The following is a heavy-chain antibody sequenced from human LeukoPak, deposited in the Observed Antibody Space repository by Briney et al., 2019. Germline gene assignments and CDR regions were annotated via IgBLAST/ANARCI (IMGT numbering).Heavy chain of an antibody. CDR2: IYTSGST. CDR3: AREAGVRGVYNWFDP. J-gene: IGHJ5*02. Sequence: SEALSLTCTVSGGSISSGSYYWSWIRQPAGKGLEWIGRIYTSGSTNYNPSLKSRVTISVATSKNQFSLKLSSVTAADTAVYYCAREAGVRGVYNWFDPWGQGTLVTVSS. V-gene: IGHV4-61*02. D-gene: IGHD3-10*01. CDR1: GGSISSGSYY.